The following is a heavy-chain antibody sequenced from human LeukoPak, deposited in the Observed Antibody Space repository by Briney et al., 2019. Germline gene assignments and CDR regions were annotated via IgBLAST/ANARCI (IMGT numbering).Heavy chain of an antibody. Sequence: SETLSLTCTVSGGSISSYYWSWIRQPPGKGLEWIGYIYYSGSTNYDPSLKSRVTISLDTSKNQFSLKLSSVTAADTAVYYCARGVIITSAFDIWGQGTMVTVS. CDR1: GGSISSYY. CDR2: IYYSGST. CDR3: ARGVIITSAFDI. D-gene: IGHD3-10*01. V-gene: IGHV4-59*01. J-gene: IGHJ3*02.